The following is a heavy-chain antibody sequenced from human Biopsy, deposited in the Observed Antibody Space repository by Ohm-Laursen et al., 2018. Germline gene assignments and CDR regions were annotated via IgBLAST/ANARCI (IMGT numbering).Heavy chain of an antibody. J-gene: IGHJ4*02. V-gene: IGHV3-23*01. CDR2: ISGSGDTT. CDR1: GFTFSTYA. Sequence: SLRLSCAASGFTFSTYAMTWVRQAPGKGLEWVSAISGSGDTTYYADSVKGRFTISRDNSKNTVSLQMNSLRVEDTALYYCAKAGPARSGYYTGFVVDGCDSWGQGTLVTVSS. D-gene: IGHD3-3*01. CDR3: AKAGPARSGYYTGFVVDGCDS.